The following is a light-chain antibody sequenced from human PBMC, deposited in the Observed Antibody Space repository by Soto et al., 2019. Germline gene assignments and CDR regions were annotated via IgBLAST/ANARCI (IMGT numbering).Light chain of an antibody. Sequence: LTQPASVSGSPGQSITISCTGTSSDVGGYKFVSWYQQHPGKAPKLMIYEVSNRPSGVSSRFSGSKSGNTASLTISGLQAEDEADYYCGSYTGSIYVFGTGTKVTVL. CDR1: SSDVGGYKF. J-gene: IGLJ1*01. V-gene: IGLV2-14*01. CDR3: GSYTGSIYV. CDR2: EVS.